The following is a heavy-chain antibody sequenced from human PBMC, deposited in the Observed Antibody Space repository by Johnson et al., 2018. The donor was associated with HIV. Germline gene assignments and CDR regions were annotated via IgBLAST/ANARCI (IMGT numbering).Heavy chain of an antibody. D-gene: IGHD1-20*01. J-gene: IGHJ3*01. V-gene: IGHV3-30*18. CDR1: GFTVSSNY. CDR3: AKDSMGFNWNQFEAFDV. CDR2: ISYDGSNK. Sequence: VQLVESGGGLIQPGGSLRLSCAASGFTVSSNYMSWVRQAPGKGLEWVAVISYDGSNKYYADSVKGRFTISRDNSKNTLYLQMNSLRAEDTAVYYCAKDSMGFNWNQFEAFDVWGLGTMVTVSS.